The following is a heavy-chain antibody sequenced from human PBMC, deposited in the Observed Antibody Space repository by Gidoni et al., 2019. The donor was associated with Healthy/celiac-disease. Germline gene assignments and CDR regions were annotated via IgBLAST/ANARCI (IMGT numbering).Heavy chain of an antibody. Sequence: QVQLVQSGAEVKKPGSSVKVSCQASGGTFSSYAISWVRQAPGQGLEWMGGIIPIFGTANYAQKFQGRVTITADESTSTAYMELSSLRSEDTAVYYCARVRYGGNPLGGYYYYGMDVWGQGTTVTVSS. J-gene: IGHJ6*02. CDR3: ARVRYGGNPLGGYYYYGMDV. V-gene: IGHV1-69*01. D-gene: IGHD2-15*01. CDR2: IIPIFGTA. CDR1: GGTFSSYA.